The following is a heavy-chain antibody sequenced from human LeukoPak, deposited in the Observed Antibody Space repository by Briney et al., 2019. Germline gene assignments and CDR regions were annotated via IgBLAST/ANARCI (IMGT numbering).Heavy chain of an antibody. CDR3: TTDEVVTQFDY. Sequence: GGSLRLSCAASGFTFSNAWMSWVRQAPGKGLEWVGRIKSRTDGGTTDYAAPVKGRFTISRDDSKNTLYLQMNSLKTEDTAVYYCTTDEVVTQFDYWGQGTLVTVSS. CDR2: IKSRTDGGTT. CDR1: GFTFSNAW. D-gene: IGHD2-21*02. J-gene: IGHJ4*02. V-gene: IGHV3-15*01.